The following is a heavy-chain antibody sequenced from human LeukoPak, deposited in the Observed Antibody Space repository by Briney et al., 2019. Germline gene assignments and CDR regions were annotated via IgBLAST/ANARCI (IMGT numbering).Heavy chain of an antibody. Sequence: GGSLRLSCAASGFTFSSHSMQWVRQAPGKGLEWVSYISRSSSYIYYADSVKGRFTISRDNAKNSLYLQMNSLRAEDSAVYYCAREGGTVDKNFDYWGQGTLVTVSS. D-gene: IGHD5-12*01. CDR2: ISRSSSYI. CDR3: AREGGTVDKNFDY. V-gene: IGHV3-21*01. CDR1: GFTFSSHS. J-gene: IGHJ4*02.